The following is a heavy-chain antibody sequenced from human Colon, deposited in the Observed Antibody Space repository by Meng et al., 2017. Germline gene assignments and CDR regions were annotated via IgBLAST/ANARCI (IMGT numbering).Heavy chain of an antibody. D-gene: IGHD3-22*01. CDR2: INPNSGGT. J-gene: IGHJ6*02. CDR1: GYTFSDYY. V-gene: IGHV1-2*02. CDR3: ARAPRIYDYDSSGFYPLYFYYAMDV. Sequence: ASVKVSCKASGYTFSDYYIHWVRRAPGQGLEWMGWINPNSGGTDYAQKFQGRVTMTRDTSINTAYMELSSLRSDDTAVYFCARAPRIYDYDSSGFYPLYFYYAMDVWGQGATVTVSS.